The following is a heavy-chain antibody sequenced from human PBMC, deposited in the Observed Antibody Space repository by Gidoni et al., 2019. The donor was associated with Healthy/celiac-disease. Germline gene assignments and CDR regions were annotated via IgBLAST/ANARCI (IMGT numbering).Heavy chain of an antibody. D-gene: IGHD1-26*01. CDR2: IWYDGSNK. CDR1: GFTFGSYC. CDR3: ARDQGVGATEVPWFDP. J-gene: IGHJ5*02. V-gene: IGHV3-33*01. Sequence: QVQLVESGVGVVQPGGSRRLSCPASGFTFGSYCLHGVRQAPGKGLEWVAVIWYDGSNKYYADSVKGRFTISRDNSKNTLYLQMNSLRAEDTAVYYCARDQGVGATEVPWFDPWGQGTLVTVSS.